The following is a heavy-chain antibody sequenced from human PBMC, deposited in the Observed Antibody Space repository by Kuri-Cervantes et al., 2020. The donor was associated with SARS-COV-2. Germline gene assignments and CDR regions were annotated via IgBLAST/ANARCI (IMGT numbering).Heavy chain of an antibody. CDR3: TTLRGSRY. Sequence: GESLKISCVVSGFTVSTNYMSWVRQAPGKGLEWVSVIYTGGSSHYADSVRGRFTISRDKSKNTLYLQMNSLKTEDTAVYYCTTLRGSRYWGQGTLVTVSS. CDR1: GFTVSTNY. J-gene: IGHJ4*02. CDR2: IYTGGSS. D-gene: IGHD5-12*01. V-gene: IGHV3-53*01.